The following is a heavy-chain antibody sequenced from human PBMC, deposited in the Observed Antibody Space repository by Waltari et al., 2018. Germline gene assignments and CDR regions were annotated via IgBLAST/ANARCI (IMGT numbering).Heavy chain of an antibody. D-gene: IGHD4-4*01. V-gene: IGHV1-2*06. CDR3: ASDPTRENDAFDI. CDR2: INPSRGGT. J-gene: IGHJ3*02. Sequence: QVQLVQSGAEVKRPGASVKVSCKASGYTFTAYSIQWVRQAPGQGLEWMGRINPSRGGTNYAQKFQGRVTMTRETSISTAYMELSSLRSDDTAVFYCASDPTRENDAFDIWGQGTMVTVSS. CDR1: GYTFTAYS.